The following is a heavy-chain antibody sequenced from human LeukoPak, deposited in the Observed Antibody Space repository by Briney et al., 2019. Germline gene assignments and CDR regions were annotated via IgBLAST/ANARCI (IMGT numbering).Heavy chain of an antibody. Sequence: GGSLRLSCAASGFTFSSYAMHWVRQAPGKGLEWVAVISYDGSNKYYADSVKGRFTISRDNSKNTLYLQMNSLRAEDTAAYYCATEGNDSSGYAYFDYWGQGTLVTVSS. CDR2: ISYDGSNK. J-gene: IGHJ4*02. CDR1: GFTFSSYA. D-gene: IGHD3-22*01. V-gene: IGHV3-30*04. CDR3: ATEGNDSSGYAYFDY.